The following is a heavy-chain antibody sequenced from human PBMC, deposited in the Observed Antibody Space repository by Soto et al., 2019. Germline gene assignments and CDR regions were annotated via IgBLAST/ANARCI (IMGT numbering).Heavy chain of an antibody. V-gene: IGHV4-39*01. CDR2: IYYSGST. CDR1: GGSISSSSYY. J-gene: IGHJ5*02. D-gene: IGHD2-15*01. CDR3: ASEDIVVVVAATWGEVPHPLNWFDP. Sequence: SETLSLTCTVSGGSISSSSYYWGWIRQPPGKGLEWIGSIYYSGSTYYNPSLKSRVTISVDTSKNQFSLKLSSVTAADTAVYYCASEDIVVVVAATWGEVPHPLNWFDPWGQGTLVTV.